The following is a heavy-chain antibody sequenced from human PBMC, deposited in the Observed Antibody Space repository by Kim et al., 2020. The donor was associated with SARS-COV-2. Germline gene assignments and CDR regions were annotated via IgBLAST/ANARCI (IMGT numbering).Heavy chain of an antibody. Sequence: GGSLRLSCTVSGSTFSSYAMSWIRQAPGKGLEWVSAISGSGTTYYAASVQGRFTISRDNSQNTLYLQMNSLRAEDTAVYYCEGSRYFDWQFEYWGQGMLVTVSS. CDR1: GSTFSSYA. J-gene: IGHJ4*02. V-gene: IGHV3-23*01. CDR2: ISGSGTT. CDR3: EGSRYFDWQFEY. D-gene: IGHD3-9*01.